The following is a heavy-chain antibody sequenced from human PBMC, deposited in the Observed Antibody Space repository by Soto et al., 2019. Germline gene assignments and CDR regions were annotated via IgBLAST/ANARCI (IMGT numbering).Heavy chain of an antibody. Sequence: KTSETLSLTCTVSGGSISSYYWSWIRQPAGKGLEWIGRIYTSGSTNYNPSLQSRVTMSVDTSKNQFSLKLSSVTAADTAVYYCARDMGPTSIAAAEGPYYYGMDVWGQGTTVTVSS. CDR2: IYTSGST. CDR1: GGSISSYY. D-gene: IGHD6-13*01. V-gene: IGHV4-4*07. CDR3: ARDMGPTSIAAAEGPYYYGMDV. J-gene: IGHJ6*02.